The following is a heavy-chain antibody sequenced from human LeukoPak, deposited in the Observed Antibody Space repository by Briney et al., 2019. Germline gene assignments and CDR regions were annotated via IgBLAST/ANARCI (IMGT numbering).Heavy chain of an antibody. J-gene: IGHJ4*02. V-gene: IGHV3-23*01. CDR2: ISGSGGST. D-gene: IGHD3-22*01. CDR1: GFTFSSYA. Sequence: KSGGSLRLSCAASGFTFSSYAMSWVRQAPGKGLEWVSAISGSGGSTYYADSVKGRFTISRDNSKNTLYLQMNSLRAEDTAVYYCATSPDITMIVVVILLYFDYWGQGTLVTVSS. CDR3: ATSPDITMIVVVILLYFDY.